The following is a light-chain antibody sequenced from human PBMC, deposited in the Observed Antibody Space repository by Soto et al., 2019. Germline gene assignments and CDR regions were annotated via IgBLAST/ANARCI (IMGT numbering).Light chain of an antibody. J-gene: IGKJ5*01. CDR1: QSVSSSS. Sequence: IVLTQAPGTLSLSPGERATLSCRASQSVSSSSLAWYQQNPGHAPRLLIYEASSRATGIPARFSGSGSGTDFTLTIRSLEPEDFAVYYCQQRLTFGQGTRLEIK. V-gene: IGKV3D-20*02. CDR2: EAS. CDR3: QQRLT.